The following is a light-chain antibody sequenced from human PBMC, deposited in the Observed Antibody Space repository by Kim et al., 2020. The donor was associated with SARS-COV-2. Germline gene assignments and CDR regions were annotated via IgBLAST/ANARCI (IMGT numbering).Light chain of an antibody. CDR1: TIGDKS. V-gene: IGLV3-21*04. J-gene: IGLJ1*01. Sequence: PGKPARISCGGDTIGDKSVPWYRQKPGQAPVVVISYDTDRPSGIPERFTGSNSGNSATLTIRRVEAGDEADYYCQVWDRSSDQYVFGTGTTVTVL. CDR3: QVWDRSSDQYV. CDR2: YDT.